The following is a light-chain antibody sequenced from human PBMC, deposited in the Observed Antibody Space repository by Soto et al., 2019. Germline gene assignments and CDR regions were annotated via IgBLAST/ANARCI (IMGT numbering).Light chain of an antibody. CDR1: QSISGY. CDR3: QQTYHTPLT. V-gene: IGKV1-39*01. Sequence: DVPMTQSPSSLSASLGDRVTITCRASQSISGYLNWYQQKAGKAPKSLIYAASILQAGVTSRFSGSGSGTDFTLTISSLQPEDFATYYCQQTYHTPLTFGGGTKVEIK. J-gene: IGKJ4*01. CDR2: AAS.